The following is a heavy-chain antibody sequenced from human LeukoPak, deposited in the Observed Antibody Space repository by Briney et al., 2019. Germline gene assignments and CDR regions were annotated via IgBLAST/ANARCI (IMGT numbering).Heavy chain of an antibody. CDR2: IYSGGST. CDR3: ARDRRGSSWYLDYYYYYMDV. V-gene: IGHV3-53*01. J-gene: IGHJ6*03. CDR1: GFTVSSNY. D-gene: IGHD6-13*01. Sequence: PGGSLRLSCAASGFTVSSNYMSWVRQAPGKGLEWVSVIYSGGSTYYADSVKGRFTISSDNSKNTLYLQMNSLRAEDTDVYYCARDRRGSSWYLDYYYYYMDVWGKGTTVTVSS.